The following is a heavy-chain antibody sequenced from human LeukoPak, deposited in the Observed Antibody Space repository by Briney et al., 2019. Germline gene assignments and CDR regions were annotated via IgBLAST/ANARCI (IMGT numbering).Heavy chain of an antibody. J-gene: IGHJ4*02. CDR3: ARHPGSPDSSGPIQNDY. CDR2: IYYSGST. Sequence: SETLSLTCTVSGGSISSYYWSWIRQPPGKGLEWIGYIYYSGSTNYNPSLKSRVTISVDTSKNQFSLKLSSVTAADTAVYYCARHPGSPDSSGPIQNDYWGQGTLVTVSS. D-gene: IGHD6-19*01. CDR1: GGSISSYY. V-gene: IGHV4-59*08.